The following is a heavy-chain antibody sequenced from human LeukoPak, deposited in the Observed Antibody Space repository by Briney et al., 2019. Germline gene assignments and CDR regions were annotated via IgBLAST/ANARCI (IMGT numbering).Heavy chain of an antibody. CDR1: GYTFTSYG. V-gene: IGHV1-18*01. J-gene: IGHJ4*02. Sequence: ASVKVSCKASGYTFTSYGISWVRQAPGQGLEWMGWISACNGNTNYAQKLQGRVTMTTDTSTSTAYMELRSLRSDDAAVYYCARSSDSGSYFDYWGQGTLVTVSS. CDR3: ARSSDSGSYFDY. CDR2: ISACNGNT. D-gene: IGHD1-26*01.